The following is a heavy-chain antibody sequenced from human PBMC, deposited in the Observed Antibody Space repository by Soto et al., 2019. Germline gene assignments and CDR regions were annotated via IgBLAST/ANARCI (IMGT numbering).Heavy chain of an antibody. V-gene: IGHV3-11*05. CDR2: ISTSSSFT. D-gene: IGHD3-10*01. Sequence: QVQLAESGGGLVKPGGSLRLSCAASGFRFDYYYMAWIRQAPGKGLEWVSYISTSSSFTTYADSVKGRFTISRDNAKNSLFLQMNSLRAEDTAVYYCARCPHWSAMVRGNSRTPLGWFDPWGQGTLVTVSS. CDR1: GFRFDYYY. CDR3: ARCPHWSAMVRGNSRTPLGWFDP. J-gene: IGHJ5*02.